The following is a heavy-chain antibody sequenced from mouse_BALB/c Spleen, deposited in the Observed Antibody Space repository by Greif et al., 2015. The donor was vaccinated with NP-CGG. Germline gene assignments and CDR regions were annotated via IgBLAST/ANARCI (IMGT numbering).Heavy chain of an antibody. D-gene: IGHD2-4*01. J-gene: IGHJ4*01. CDR1: GFNIKDTY. V-gene: IGHV14-3*02. CDR3: ASGDYDGVGAMDY. Sequence: EVQLQQSGAELVKPGASVKLSCTASGFNIKDTYKHWVKQRPEQGLEWIGRIDPANGNTKYDPKFQGKATITADTSSNTAYLQLSSLTSEDTAVYYCASGDYDGVGAMDYWGQGTSVTVSS. CDR2: IDPANGNT.